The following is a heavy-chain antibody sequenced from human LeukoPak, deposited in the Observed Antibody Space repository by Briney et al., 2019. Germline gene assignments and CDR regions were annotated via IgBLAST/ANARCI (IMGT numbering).Heavy chain of an antibody. CDR1: GGSFSGYY. V-gene: IGHV4-34*01. Sequence: SETLSLTCAVYGGSFSGYYWSWIRQPPVKGLEWIGEINHSGSTNYNPSLKSRVTISVDTSKNQFSLKLSSVTAADTAVYYCARHGGSSWYYYNILKGWFDPWGQGTLVTVSS. CDR2: INHSGST. J-gene: IGHJ5*02. CDR3: ARHGGSSWYYYNILKGWFDP. D-gene: IGHD6-13*01.